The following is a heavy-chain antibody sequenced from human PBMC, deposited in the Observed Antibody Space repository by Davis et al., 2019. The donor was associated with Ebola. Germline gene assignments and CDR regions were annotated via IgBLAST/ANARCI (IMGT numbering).Heavy chain of an antibody. D-gene: IGHD4-23*01. CDR1: GGTFSTSA. V-gene: IGHV1-69*13. CDR2: IMPIFRTP. CDR3: ATVDRGHDYGGNYYYRMDV. Sequence: AASVKVSCKASGGTFSTSAISWVRQAPGQGLEWLGGIMPIFRTPDYAQKFQGRVTITADESTSTAYLELSSLRFEDTAVYYCATVDRGHDYGGNYYYRMDVWGQGTTVTVSS. J-gene: IGHJ6*02.